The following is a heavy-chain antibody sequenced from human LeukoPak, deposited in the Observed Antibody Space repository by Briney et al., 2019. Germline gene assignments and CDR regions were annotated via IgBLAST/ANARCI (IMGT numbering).Heavy chain of an antibody. CDR1: GFTFSSYG. CDR2: IRYDGSNK. J-gene: IGHJ6*03. D-gene: IGHD3-16*01. V-gene: IGHV3-30*02. CDR3: AKDWAGDWGDYYYYMDV. Sequence: PGGSLRLSCAASGFTFSSYGMHWVRQAPGKGLEWVAFIRYDGSNKYYADSVKGRFTISRDNSKNTLYLQMNSLRAEDTAVYYCAKDWAGDWGDYYYYMDVWGKGTTVTVSS.